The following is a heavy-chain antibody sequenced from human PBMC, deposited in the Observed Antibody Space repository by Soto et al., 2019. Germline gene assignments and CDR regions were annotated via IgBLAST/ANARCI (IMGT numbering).Heavy chain of an antibody. CDR3: ARDRITIFGVVPMDV. V-gene: IGHV1-3*01. CDR2: INAGNGNT. J-gene: IGHJ6*02. CDR1: GYTFTSYA. D-gene: IGHD3-3*01. Sequence: ASVKVSCKASGYTFTSYAMHWVRQAPGQRLEWMGWINAGNGNTKYSQKFQGRVTITRDTSASTAYMELSSLRSEDTAVYYCARDRITIFGVVPMDVWGQGTTVTVSS.